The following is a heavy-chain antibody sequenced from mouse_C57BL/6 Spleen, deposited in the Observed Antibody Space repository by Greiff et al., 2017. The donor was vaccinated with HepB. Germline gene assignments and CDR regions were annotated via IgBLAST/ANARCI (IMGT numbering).Heavy chain of an antibody. V-gene: IGHV1-82*01. D-gene: IGHD2-3*01. CDR1: GYAFSSSW. CDR3: AVMELRYAMDY. CDR2: IYPGDGDT. Sequence: QVQLKESGPELVKPGASVKISCKASGYAFSSSWMNWVKQRPGKGLEWIGRIYPGDGDTNYNGKFKGKATLTADKSSSTAYMQLSSLTSEDSAVYFCAVMELRYAMDYWGQGTSVTVSS. J-gene: IGHJ4*01.